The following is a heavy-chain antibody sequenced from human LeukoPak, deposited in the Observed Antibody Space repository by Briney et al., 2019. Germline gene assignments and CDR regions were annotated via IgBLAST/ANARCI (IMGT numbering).Heavy chain of an antibody. J-gene: IGHJ3*02. V-gene: IGHV4-30-2*01. D-gene: IGHD3-22*01. CDR3: ARTENYYDSSGPPSGAFDI. Sequence: PSETLSLTCAVSGGSISSGGYSWGWIRQPPGKGLEWIGYIYHSGSTYYNPSLKSRVTISVDRSKNQFSLKLSSVTAADTAVYYCARTENYYDSSGPPSGAFDIWGQGTMVTVSS. CDR1: GGSISSGGYS. CDR2: IYHSGST.